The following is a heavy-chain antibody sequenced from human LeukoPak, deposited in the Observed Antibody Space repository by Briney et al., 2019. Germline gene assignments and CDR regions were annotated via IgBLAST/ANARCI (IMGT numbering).Heavy chain of an antibody. Sequence: SETLSLTCTVSGGSISNYYWSWLRQPPGEGLEWLGYIFYSGSTNYNPSLKSRLTMSVDTSKNQFSLKLSSVTAADTAVYYCARTPPNWSGANFYSGVTFDSWGQGTLVTVSS. CDR3: ARTPPNWSGANFYSGVTFDS. V-gene: IGHV4-59*01. CDR1: GGSISNYY. J-gene: IGHJ4*02. D-gene: IGHD2-15*01. CDR2: IFYSGST.